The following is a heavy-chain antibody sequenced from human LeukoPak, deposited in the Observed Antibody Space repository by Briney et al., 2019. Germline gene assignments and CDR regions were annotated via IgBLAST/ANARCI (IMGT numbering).Heavy chain of an antibody. Sequence: PSETLSLTCTVSGGSISSGSYYWSWIRQPAGKGLEWIGRIYTSGSTNYNPSLKSRVTISVDTSKNQFSLKLSSVTAADTAVYYCARDVVVGGYARWGQGTLVTVSS. D-gene: IGHD2-2*01. CDR1: GGSISSGSYY. CDR2: IYTSGST. V-gene: IGHV4-61*02. CDR3: ARDVVVGGYAR. J-gene: IGHJ4*02.